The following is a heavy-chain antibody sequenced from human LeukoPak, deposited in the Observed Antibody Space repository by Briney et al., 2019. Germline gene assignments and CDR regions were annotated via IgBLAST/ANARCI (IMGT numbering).Heavy chain of an antibody. J-gene: IGHJ3*01. Sequence: SEALSLTCTVSGGSISTYYWSWIRQPPGKGLEWIGYVFYSGSTNYNPSLKRRVTISVDTSKNQFSLKLTSVTAADTAVYYCASLRLGELSFNAADSFDLWGQGAMVTVSS. D-gene: IGHD3-16*02. CDR1: GGSISTYY. CDR3: ASLRLGELSFNAADSFDL. V-gene: IGHV4-59*01. CDR2: VFYSGST.